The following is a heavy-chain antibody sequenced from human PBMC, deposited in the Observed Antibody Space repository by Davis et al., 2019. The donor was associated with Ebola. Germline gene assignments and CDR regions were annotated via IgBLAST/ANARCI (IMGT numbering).Heavy chain of an antibody. D-gene: IGHD5-12*01. Sequence: PGGSLRLSCEASGFTFSDYYMSWIRQAPGKGLEWLSYISPTGLTISYADSVKGRFTISRDNAKNSVYLQMDSLRAEDTAVYYCARDESTLLVATEPLDFWCQGTLVTVS. CDR3: ARDESTLLVATEPLDF. CDR1: GFTFSDYY. CDR2: ISPTGLTI. J-gene: IGHJ4*02. V-gene: IGHV3-11*01.